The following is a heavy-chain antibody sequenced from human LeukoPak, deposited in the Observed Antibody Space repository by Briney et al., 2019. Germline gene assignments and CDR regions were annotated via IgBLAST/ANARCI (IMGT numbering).Heavy chain of an antibody. CDR3: AREDIDGTVTTLTPYYFDY. Sequence: SETLSLTCAVYGGSFSGYYWSWIRQPPGKGLEWTGEINHSGSTNYNPSLKSRVTISVDTSKNQFSLKLSSVTAADTAVYYCAREDIDGTVTTLTPYYFDYWGQGTLVTVSS. V-gene: IGHV4-34*01. D-gene: IGHD4-17*01. CDR1: GGSFSGYY. J-gene: IGHJ4*02. CDR2: INHSGST.